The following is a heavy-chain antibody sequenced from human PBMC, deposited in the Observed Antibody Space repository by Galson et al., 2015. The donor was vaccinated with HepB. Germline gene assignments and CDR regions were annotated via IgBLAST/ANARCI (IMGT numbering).Heavy chain of an antibody. CDR3: ASGPKVGARYYFDY. D-gene: IGHD1-26*01. Sequence: ETLSLTCAVYGESFSGYYWSWIRQPPGKGLEWIGEINHSGSTNYNPSLKSRVTISVDTSKNQFSLKLSSVTAADTAVYYCASGPKVGARYYFDYWGQGTLVTVSS. CDR2: INHSGST. V-gene: IGHV4-34*01. CDR1: GESFSGYY. J-gene: IGHJ4*02.